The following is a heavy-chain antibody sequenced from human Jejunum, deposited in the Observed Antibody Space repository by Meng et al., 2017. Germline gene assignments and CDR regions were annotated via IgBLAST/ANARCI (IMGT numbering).Heavy chain of an antibody. J-gene: IGHJ4*02. Sequence: EVHLLESGGGLVQPGDSLRLSCAASGFTFSSSSMTWVRQAPGKGLEWVSSVTTDGNTYYADSVKGRFTISRDNSKNTLYLQMSSLRAEDTALYYCAKLVPYWGQGTLVTVSS. CDR2: VTTDGNT. CDR3: AKLVPY. CDR1: GFTFSSSS. V-gene: IGHV3-23*01. D-gene: IGHD2-21*01.